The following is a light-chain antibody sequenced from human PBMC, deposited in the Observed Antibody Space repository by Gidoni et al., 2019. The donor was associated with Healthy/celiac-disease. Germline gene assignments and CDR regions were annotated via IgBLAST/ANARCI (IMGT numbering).Light chain of an antibody. J-gene: IGKJ5*01. V-gene: IGKV3-11*01. CDR2: DAS. CDR1: QSVSSY. CDR3: QQRSNWPSIT. Sequence: EIVLTQSPATLSLPPGERATLSCRASQSVSSYLAWYQQKPGQAPRLLIYDASNRATGIPARFSGSGSGTDFTITISSLEPEDFAVYYCQQRSNWPSITFGQGTRLEIK.